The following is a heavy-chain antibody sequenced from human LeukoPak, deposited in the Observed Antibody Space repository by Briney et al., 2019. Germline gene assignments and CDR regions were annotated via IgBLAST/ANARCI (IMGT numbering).Heavy chain of an antibody. CDR1: GFTFSSYA. Sequence: PGGSLRLSCAASGFTFSSYAMSWVRQAPGKGLEWVSAISGSGGSTYYADSVKGRFTISRDNSKNTLYLQMNSLRAEDTAVYYCAKLARYYYYGSGSYQPAWGQGTLVTVSS. D-gene: IGHD3-10*01. CDR2: ISGSGGST. V-gene: IGHV3-23*01. CDR3: AKLARYYYYGSGSYQPA. J-gene: IGHJ5*02.